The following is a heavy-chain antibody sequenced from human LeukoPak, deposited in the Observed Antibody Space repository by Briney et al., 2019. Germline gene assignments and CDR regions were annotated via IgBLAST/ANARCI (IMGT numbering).Heavy chain of an antibody. CDR3: ARKVIGSGFDY. J-gene: IGHJ4*02. V-gene: IGHV6-1*01. CDR1: GDSVSSNSVS. CDR2: TYYRSKWYN. Sequence: SQTLSLTCAISGDSVSSNSVSWNWIRQSPSRGLEWLGTTYYRSKWYNDYAVSVRSRVTINPDTSKNQFSLQLNSVTPEDTAVYYCARKVIGSGFDYWGQGTLVTVSS. D-gene: IGHD3-10*01.